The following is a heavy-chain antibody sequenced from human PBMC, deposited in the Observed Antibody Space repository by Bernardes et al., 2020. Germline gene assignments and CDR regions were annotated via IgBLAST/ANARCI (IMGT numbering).Heavy chain of an antibody. J-gene: IGHJ6*03. CDR2: IPDTGVGA. V-gene: IGHV3-23*01. CDR1: SYG. Sequence: GGSLRLSCAASSYGMNWVRQAPGKGLEWVSFIPDTGVGARYADSVKGRFTVSRDISTKTVSLQMSSLRVEDTAVYYCAKGAWYCGRSSCPRILDYSYYYMDVWGKGTTVTVSS. D-gene: IGHD2-21*01. CDR3: AKGAWYCGRSSCPRILDYSYYYMDV.